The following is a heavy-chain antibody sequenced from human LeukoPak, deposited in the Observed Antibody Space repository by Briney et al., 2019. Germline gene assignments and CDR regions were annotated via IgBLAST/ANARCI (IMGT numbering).Heavy chain of an antibody. D-gene: IGHD5-18*01. CDR2: ISGSGVYT. V-gene: IGHV3-23*01. CDR1: GFSFSNYA. Sequence: QAGQSLRLSCAAPGFSFSNYAMNWVRHSPGNGLDWVSGISGSGVYTYYADSVKGRFTISRDNSKNTLYLQMNSLRAEDTAVYYCAKAGVQLWSPGDDYWGQGTLVTVSS. J-gene: IGHJ4*02. CDR3: AKAGVQLWSPGDDY.